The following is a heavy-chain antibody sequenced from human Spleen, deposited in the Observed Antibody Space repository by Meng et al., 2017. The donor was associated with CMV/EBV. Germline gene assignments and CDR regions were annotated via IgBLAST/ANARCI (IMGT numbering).Heavy chain of an antibody. V-gene: IGHV3-74*01. CDR3: ARDQRDFWSGYYTNQGAFDI. D-gene: IGHD3-3*01. CDR1: W. J-gene: IGHJ3*02. CDR2: INEDGSSA. Sequence: WRDWVRKAPGKGLVWVSRINEDGSSASYADSVKGRFTISRDNANNSLYLQMDSLRAEDTAVYFCARDQRDFWSGYYTNQGAFDIWGQGTMVTVSS.